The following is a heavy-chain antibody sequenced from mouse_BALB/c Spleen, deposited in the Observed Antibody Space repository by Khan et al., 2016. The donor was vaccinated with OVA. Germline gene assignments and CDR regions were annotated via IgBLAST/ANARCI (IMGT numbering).Heavy chain of an antibody. CDR1: GDSITSGY. CDR3: AKSTYWYAFAY. V-gene: IGHV3-8*02. CDR2: MIYSGYT. J-gene: IGHJ3*01. Sequence: EVQLQESGPSLVQPSQTLSLTCSVTGDSITSGYWSWIRKFPGNKLEYMGYMIYSGYTYYNPSLKSRISITRHTSKNQYYLQLNSVTTEDTATYXFAKSTYWYAFAYWGQGTLVTVSA. D-gene: IGHD2-14*01.